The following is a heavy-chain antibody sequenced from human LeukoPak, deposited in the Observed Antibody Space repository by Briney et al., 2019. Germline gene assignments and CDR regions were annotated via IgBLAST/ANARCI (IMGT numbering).Heavy chain of an antibody. Sequence: GGSLRLSCAASGFTFDDYAMHWVRQAPGKGLEWVSGISWNSGTIGYADSVKGRFTISRDNAKNSLYLQMNSLRAEDTALYYCAKDASWGQGTLVTVSS. CDR2: ISWNSGTI. J-gene: IGHJ5*02. CDR3: AKDAS. CDR1: GFTFDDYA. V-gene: IGHV3-9*01.